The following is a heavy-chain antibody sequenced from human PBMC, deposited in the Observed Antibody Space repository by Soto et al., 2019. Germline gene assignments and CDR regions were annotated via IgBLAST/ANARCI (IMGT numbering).Heavy chain of an antibody. Sequence: GGSLRLSCAASGFTFSSYAMHWVRQAPGKGLEWVAVISYDGSNKYYADSVKGRFTISRDNSKNRLNLQMNSLRAEDTAVYYCARAIGYSYGYVDYWGQGTLVTVSS. J-gene: IGHJ4*02. V-gene: IGHV3-30-3*01. CDR3: ARAIGYSYGYVDY. D-gene: IGHD5-18*01. CDR1: GFTFSSYA. CDR2: ISYDGSNK.